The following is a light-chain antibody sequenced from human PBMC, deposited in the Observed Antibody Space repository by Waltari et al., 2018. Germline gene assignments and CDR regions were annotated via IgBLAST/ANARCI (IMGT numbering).Light chain of an antibody. CDR1: SSDVGSYNF. CDR3: CSYAGSNTWV. V-gene: IGLV2-23*01. J-gene: IGLJ3*02. CDR2: EAT. Sequence: QSALTQPASVSGSPGQSITISCTGTSSDVGSYNFVSWYQQHPGNAPKLMIYEATKRPSGFSDRFSGSKSGNTASLTISGLQAEDEADYYCCSYAGSNTWVFGGGTKVTVL.